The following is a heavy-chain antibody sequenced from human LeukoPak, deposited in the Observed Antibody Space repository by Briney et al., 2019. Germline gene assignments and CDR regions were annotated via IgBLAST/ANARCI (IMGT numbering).Heavy chain of an antibody. V-gene: IGHV3-43*01. D-gene: IGHD3-22*01. Sequence: GSLRLSCAASGFPFDDYTMHWVRRAPGKGLEWVSVISWHGSTTKYADSVRGRFTISRDNRKNSLSLQMDSLRPEDTALYYCAKDIGDSIGYNYFDSWGQGTLVTVSS. CDR3: AKDIGDSIGYNYFDS. CDR1: GFPFDDYT. J-gene: IGHJ4*02. CDR2: ISWHGSTT.